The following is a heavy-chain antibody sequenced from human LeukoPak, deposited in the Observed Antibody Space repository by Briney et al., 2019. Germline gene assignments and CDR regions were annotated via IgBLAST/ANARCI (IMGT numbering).Heavy chain of an antibody. CDR3: ARGQGYSYGYIAAFDL. V-gene: IGHV1-2*04. J-gene: IGHJ2*01. CDR1: GYTFTGYY. Sequence: ASVKVSCKASGYTFTGYYMHWVRQAPGQGLEWMGWINPNSGGTNYAHKFQGWVTMTRDTSISTAYMELSRLRSDDTAVYYCARGQGYSYGYIAAFDLCGRGTLVTVSS. D-gene: IGHD5-18*01. CDR2: INPNSGGT.